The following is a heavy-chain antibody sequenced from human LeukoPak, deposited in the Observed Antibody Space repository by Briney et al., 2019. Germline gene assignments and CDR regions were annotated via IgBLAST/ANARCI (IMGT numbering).Heavy chain of an antibody. CDR3: ARVGAAAAGHYYYYGMDV. J-gene: IGHJ6*02. CDR2: IWYDGSNK. CDR1: GFIFISYG. D-gene: IGHD6-13*01. Sequence: GRSLRLSCASSGFIFISYGLHWVRQAPGKGLEGVAVIWYDGSNKYYADTVKGRVTISKDNSKNTLDLEMNSLRAEDTAVYYCARVGAAAAGHYYYYGMDVWGQGTTVTVSS. V-gene: IGHV3-33*01.